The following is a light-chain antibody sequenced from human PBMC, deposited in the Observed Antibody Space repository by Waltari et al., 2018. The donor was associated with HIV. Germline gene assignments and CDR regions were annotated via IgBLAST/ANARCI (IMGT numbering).Light chain of an antibody. V-gene: IGLV1-51*01. J-gene: IGLJ1*01. Sequence: QSVLTQPPSVSAAPGQKVTISCPGSSPNIGNNYVSWYQQLPGTAPKLLIYDNNKRPSGIPDRFSGSKSGTSATLGITGLQTGDEADYYCGTWDSSLSTGGVFGTGTKVTVL. CDR2: DNN. CDR1: SPNIGNNY. CDR3: GTWDSSLSTGGV.